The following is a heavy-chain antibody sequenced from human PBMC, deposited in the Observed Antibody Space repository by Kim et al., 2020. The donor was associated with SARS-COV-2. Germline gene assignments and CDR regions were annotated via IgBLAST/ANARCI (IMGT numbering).Heavy chain of an antibody. J-gene: IGHJ5*02. D-gene: IGHD3-10*01. CDR2: ISGSGSRT. V-gene: IGHV3-23*01. CDR1: GFTFSGYA. Sequence: GGSLRLSCAASGFTFSGYAMTWVRQAPGKGLEWVSTISGSGSRTYYADSVKGRFTISRDNSKSTLYLQMNNLRAEDTAIYYCAKTIWFGEGWFDPWGQGTLVTVSS. CDR3: AKTIWFGEGWFDP.